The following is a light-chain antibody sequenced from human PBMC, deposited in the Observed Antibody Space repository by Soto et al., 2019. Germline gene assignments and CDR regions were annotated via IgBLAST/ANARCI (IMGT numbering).Light chain of an antibody. J-gene: IGKJ4*01. CDR2: GAS. V-gene: IGKV1D-12*01. Sequence: DIQMTQSPSSVSASVGDRVTITCRASQGVNSWLAWYQQKPGKAPKLLIYGASNLQSGVPSRFNGSGSGTDFTLTISSLQPEDFATYYCQQADSFQTFGGGTKVDIK. CDR1: QGVNSW. CDR3: QQADSFQT.